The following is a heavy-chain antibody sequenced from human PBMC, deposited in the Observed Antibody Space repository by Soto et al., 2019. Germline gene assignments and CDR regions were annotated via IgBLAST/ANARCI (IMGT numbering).Heavy chain of an antibody. J-gene: IGHJ4*02. V-gene: IGHV4-59*11. CDR1: GGSISGHY. CDR3: ARVGSSGWSPDY. CDR2: IFYSGSTTY. D-gene: IGHD6-19*01. Sequence: SETLSLTCTVSGGSISGHYWIWIRQPPGEGMEWIGYIFYSGSTTYNNNPSLKSRVTISVDTSKNHFSLRLSSMTAADTAIYYCARVGSSGWSPDYWGKGTVVTVSS.